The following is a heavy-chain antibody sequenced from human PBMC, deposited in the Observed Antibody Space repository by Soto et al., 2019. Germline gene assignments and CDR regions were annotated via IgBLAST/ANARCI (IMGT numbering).Heavy chain of an antibody. J-gene: IGHJ4*02. CDR1: VFTFISYA. V-gene: IGHV3-23*01. CDR2: ISGRGSA. CDR3: ARGRYLDSSDYWVANLPFDH. D-gene: IGHD3-22*01. Sequence: PGWSLRLSCAASVFTFISYAMSWVRQAPGKGLEWVSAISGRGSAYYADPVKGRFTISRDNSENTLFLQMNNLRDEDTALYYCARGRYLDSSDYWVANLPFDHWGLGTLVTVSS.